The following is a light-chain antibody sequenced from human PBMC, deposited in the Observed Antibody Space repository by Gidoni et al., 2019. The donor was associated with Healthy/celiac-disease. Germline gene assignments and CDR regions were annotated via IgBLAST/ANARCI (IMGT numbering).Light chain of an antibody. CDR1: QSISSY. J-gene: IGKJ3*01. Sequence: DIQMTQSPSSLSASVGDRVTITCRASQSISSYLNWYQQKPGKAPKLLIYAASSLQSGVPSRFSGSGSGTDFTLTISSLQPEDFENYYCQQGYTFGPGTKVDIK. CDR3: QQGYT. V-gene: IGKV1-39*01. CDR2: AAS.